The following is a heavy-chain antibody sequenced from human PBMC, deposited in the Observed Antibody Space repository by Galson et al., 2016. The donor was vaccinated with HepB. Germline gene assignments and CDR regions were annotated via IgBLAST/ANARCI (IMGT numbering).Heavy chain of an antibody. CDR3: AKEVGYCSGGSCYLVRACDI. D-gene: IGHD2-15*01. V-gene: IGHV3-30*18. CDR2: ISYDGSNE. Sequence: SLRLSCAASGITLRSHAVHWVRQAPGKGLEWVAVISYDGSNEYYADSVRGRFTISRDNSKNTVYLQLNSLRPEDTALYYCAKEVGYCSGGSCYLVRACDIWGQWTMVTVSS. J-gene: IGHJ3*02. CDR1: GITLRSHA.